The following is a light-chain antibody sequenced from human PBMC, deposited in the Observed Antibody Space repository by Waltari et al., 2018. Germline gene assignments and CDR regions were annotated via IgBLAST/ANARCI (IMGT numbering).Light chain of an antibody. CDR2: KVT. CDR3: MQSTKDRT. Sequence: DIVMTQTPLSLPVTPGEAASISCRSSQTLLHTNGNTYLHWFLQKPGQSPRLLIYKVTNRESGVPDRFSGSGSGTDFTLKISRVEPEDVGVYYCMQSTKDRTFGQGTKVEIK. CDR1: QTLLHTNGNTY. V-gene: IGKV2D-29*02. J-gene: IGKJ1*01.